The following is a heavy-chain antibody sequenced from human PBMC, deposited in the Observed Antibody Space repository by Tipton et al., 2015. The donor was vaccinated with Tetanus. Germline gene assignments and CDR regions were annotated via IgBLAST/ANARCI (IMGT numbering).Heavy chain of an antibody. V-gene: IGHV4-34*01. D-gene: IGHD3-10*01. CDR1: GGSFSDYY. J-gene: IGHJ4*02. Sequence: LRLSCEVPGGSFSDYYWSWIRQTPGKGLEWIGEINHSGSINYNPSLKSRVTIFVDPSKNQFSLKLRSVTAADTAVYYCARGLPREPFYFDYWGQGKQVTVSS. CDR3: ARGLPREPFYFDY. CDR2: INHSGSI.